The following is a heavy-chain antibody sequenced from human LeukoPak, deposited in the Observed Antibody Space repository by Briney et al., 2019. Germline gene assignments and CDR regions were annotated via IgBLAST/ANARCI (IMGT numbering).Heavy chain of an antibody. CDR1: GFTFDDYA. D-gene: IGHD3-16*01. Sequence: GGSLRLSCAASGFTFDDYAMHWVRQAPGKGLEWVSGISWNSGSIGYADSVKGRFTISRDNAKNSLYLQMNRLRAEDTAVYYCVRGSNDWFGIDYWGQGTLVTVSS. CDR3: VRGSNDWFGIDY. V-gene: IGHV3-9*01. CDR2: ISWNSGSI. J-gene: IGHJ4*02.